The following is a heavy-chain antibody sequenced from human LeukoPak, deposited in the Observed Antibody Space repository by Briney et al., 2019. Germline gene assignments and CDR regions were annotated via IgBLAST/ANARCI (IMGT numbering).Heavy chain of an antibody. J-gene: IGHJ4*02. Sequence: SETLSLTCTVSGGSISSYYWSWIRQPPGKGLEWIGYIYYSGSTYYNPSLKSRVTISVDTSKNQFSLKLSSVTAADTAVYYCARDLAYNWNDVLGWGQGTLVTVSS. CDR3: ARDLAYNWNDVLG. CDR1: GGSISSYY. V-gene: IGHV4-59*12. D-gene: IGHD1-20*01. CDR2: IYYSGST.